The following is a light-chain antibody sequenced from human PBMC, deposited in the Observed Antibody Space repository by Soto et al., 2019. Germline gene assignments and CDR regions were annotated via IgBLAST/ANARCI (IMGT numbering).Light chain of an antibody. V-gene: IGKV3-20*01. Sequence: EIVLTQSPGTMSLSPGERATLSCRTSQSVSSSFLAWYHQTPVQAPRLLIYVASSRATGVPDRLRGSGSETDCHHTISRLEPEDFGVYYYQQYVAAPWKFGQGNNLDIK. J-gene: IGKJ1*01. CDR2: VAS. CDR1: QSVSSSF. CDR3: QQYVAAPWK.